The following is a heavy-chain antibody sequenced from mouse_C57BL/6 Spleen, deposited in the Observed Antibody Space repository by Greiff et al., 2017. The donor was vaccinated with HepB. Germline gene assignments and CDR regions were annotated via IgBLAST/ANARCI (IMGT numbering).Heavy chain of an antibody. Sequence: VQLQQPGAELVKPGASVKMSCKASGYTFTSYWITWVKQRPGQGLEWIGDIYPGSGSTNYNEKFKSKATLTVDTSSSTAYMQLSSLTSEDSAVYYCARTLDYGSSWFDYWGQGTTLTVSS. CDR2: IYPGSGST. D-gene: IGHD1-1*01. J-gene: IGHJ2*01. CDR3: ARTLDYGSSWFDY. CDR1: GYTFTSYW. V-gene: IGHV1-55*01.